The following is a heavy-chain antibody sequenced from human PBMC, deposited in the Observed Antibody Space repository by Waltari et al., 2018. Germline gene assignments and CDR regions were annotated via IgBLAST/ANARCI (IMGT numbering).Heavy chain of an antibody. CDR2: IYYSGST. J-gene: IGHJ3*02. CDR3: ARAYSGYDRAFDI. Sequence: QVQLQESGPGLVKPLETLSLTCTVSGGSISSHYWSWIRQPPGKGLEWIGYIYYSGSTNYNPALKSRVTISVDTSKNQFSLKLSSVTAADTAVYYCARAYSGYDRAFDIWGQGTMVTVSS. V-gene: IGHV4-59*11. D-gene: IGHD5-12*01. CDR1: GGSISSHY.